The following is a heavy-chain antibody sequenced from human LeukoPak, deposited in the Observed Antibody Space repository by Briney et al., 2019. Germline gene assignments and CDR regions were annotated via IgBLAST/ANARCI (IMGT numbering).Heavy chain of an antibody. CDR2: ISYDGSNK. D-gene: IGHD6-19*01. CDR1: GFNFGSYG. V-gene: IGHV3-30*03. CDR3: ATHHREGVTGREYFQH. J-gene: IGHJ1*01. Sequence: GGSLRLSCAASGFNFGSYGMHWVRQAPGKGLEWVAIISYDGSNKYYADSVKGRFAISRDNSKNTLYLQMGSLRAEDTAVYYCATHHREGVTGREYFQHWGQGTLVTVSS.